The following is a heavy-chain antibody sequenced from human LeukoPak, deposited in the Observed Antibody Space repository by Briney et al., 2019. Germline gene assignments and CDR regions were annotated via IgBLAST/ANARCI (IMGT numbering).Heavy chain of an antibody. J-gene: IGHJ6*02. CDR2: INTNTGNP. V-gene: IGHV7-4-1*02. CDR1: GGTFSSYA. CDR3: ARDQPKGYCSGGSCYLYYYYGMDV. D-gene: IGHD2-15*01. Sequence: GASVKVSCKASGGTFSSYAISWVRQAPGQGLEWMGWINTNTGNPTYAQGFTGRFVFSLDTSVSTAYLQISSLKAEDTAVYYCARDQPKGYCSGGSCYLYYYYGMDVWGQGTTVTVSS.